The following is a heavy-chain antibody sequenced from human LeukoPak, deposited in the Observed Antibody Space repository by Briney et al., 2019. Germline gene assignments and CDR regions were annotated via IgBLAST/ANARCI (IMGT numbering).Heavy chain of an antibody. D-gene: IGHD3-22*01. CDR3: ARDLGHYYDTQGRD. CDR1: GFTFSSYE. J-gene: IGHJ4*02. V-gene: IGHV3-48*03. CDR2: ISSSGSTI. Sequence: GGSLRLSCAASGFTFSSYEMNWVRQAPGKGLEWVSYISSSGSTIYYADSVKGRFTISRDNAKNSLYLQMNSLRAEDTAAYYCARDLGHYYDTQGRDWGQGTLVTVSS.